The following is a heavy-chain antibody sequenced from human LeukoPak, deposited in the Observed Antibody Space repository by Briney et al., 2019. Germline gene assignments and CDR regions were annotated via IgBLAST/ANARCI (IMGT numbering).Heavy chain of an antibody. V-gene: IGHV4-4*07. Sequence: KPSETLSLTCTVSGGSISSYYWSRIRQPAGKGLEWIGRIYTSGSTNYNPSLKSRVTMSVDTSKNQFSLKLSSVTAADTAVYYCARAKFSTYYPQGFYFDYWGQGTLVTVSS. CDR2: IYTSGST. D-gene: IGHD3-10*01. CDR3: ARAKFSTYYPQGFYFDY. CDR1: GGSISSYY. J-gene: IGHJ4*02.